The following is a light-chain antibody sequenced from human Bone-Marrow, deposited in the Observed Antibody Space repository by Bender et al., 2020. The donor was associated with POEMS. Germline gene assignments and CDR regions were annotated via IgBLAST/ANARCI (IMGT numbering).Light chain of an antibody. J-gene: IGLJ3*02. CDR2: EVS. CDR3: SSYTASSTLV. Sequence: QSALTQPPSASGSPGQSVAISCTGSSSDVGGYNYVSWYQQHSGKAPKLVIYEVSQRPSGVPDRFSGSKSGNTASLTISGLQAEDEADYYCSSYTASSTLVFGGGTKVTVL. V-gene: IGLV2-8*01. CDR1: SSDVGGYNY.